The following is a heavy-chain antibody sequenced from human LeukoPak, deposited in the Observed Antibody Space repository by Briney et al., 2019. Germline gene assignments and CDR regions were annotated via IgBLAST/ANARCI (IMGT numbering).Heavy chain of an antibody. J-gene: IGHJ4*02. CDR2: ISAYNGNT. V-gene: IGHV1-18*01. D-gene: IGHD2-8*01. CDR3: ARGGHCTNGVCYLFDY. CDR1: GYTFTSYG. Sequence: ASVKVSCKASGYTFTSYGISWVRQAPGQGLEWMGWISAYNGNTNYAQKLQGRVTMTTDTSTSTAYMELWSLISDDTAVYYCARGGHCTNGVCYLFDYWGQGTLVTVSS.